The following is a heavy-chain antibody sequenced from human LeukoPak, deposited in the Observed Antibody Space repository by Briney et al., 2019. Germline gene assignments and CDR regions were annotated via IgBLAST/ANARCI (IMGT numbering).Heavy chain of an antibody. Sequence: VASVKVSCKVSGYTLTELSMHWVRQAPGQGLEWMGIINPSGGSTSYAQKFQGRVTMTRDTSTSTVYMELSSLRSEDTAVYYCATRGRDYDILTGYYVSDDYWGQGTLVTVSS. V-gene: IGHV1-46*01. J-gene: IGHJ4*02. CDR1: GYTLTELS. CDR2: INPSGGST. CDR3: ATRGRDYDILTGYYVSDDY. D-gene: IGHD3-9*01.